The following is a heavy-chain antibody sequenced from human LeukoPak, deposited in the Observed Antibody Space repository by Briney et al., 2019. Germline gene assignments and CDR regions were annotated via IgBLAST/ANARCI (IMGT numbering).Heavy chain of an antibody. V-gene: IGHV1-69*06. CDR3: ARDGRRGVVARFGFDY. Sequence: ASVKVSFKASGYSSTNCGISWVRQAPGQGLEWMGGIIPIFGTANYAQKFQGRVTITADKSTSTAYMELSSLRSEDTAVYYCARDGRRGVVARFGFDYWGQGTLVTVSS. CDR2: IIPIFGTA. CDR1: GYSSTNCG. J-gene: IGHJ4*02. D-gene: IGHD2-15*01.